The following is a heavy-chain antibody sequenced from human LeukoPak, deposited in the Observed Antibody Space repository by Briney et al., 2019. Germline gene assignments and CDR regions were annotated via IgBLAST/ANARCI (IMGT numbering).Heavy chain of an antibody. J-gene: IGHJ4*02. D-gene: IGHD6-6*01. CDR1: GFTFRNHG. CDR2: IWYDGSDK. V-gene: IGHV3-33*01. CDR3: ARDIASRRIDY. Sequence: PGGSLRLSCAASGFTFRNHGMHWVRPAPGKGLEGVAVIWYDGSDKYYSDSVKGRFTISRDNSKNTLDLQMNSLRAEDTAIYYCARDIASRRIDYWGQGTLVTVSS.